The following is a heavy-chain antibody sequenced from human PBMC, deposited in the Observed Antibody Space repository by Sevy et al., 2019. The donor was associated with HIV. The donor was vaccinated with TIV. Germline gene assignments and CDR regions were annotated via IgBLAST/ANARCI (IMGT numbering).Heavy chain of an antibody. Sequence: SETLSLTCTVSGGSISSYYWSWIRQPPGKGLEWIGYIYYSGSTNYNPSLKSRVTISVDTSKNQFSLKLSSVTAADTAVYYCAGVSWNPYYYYYMDVWGKGTTVTVSS. D-gene: IGHD1-1*01. V-gene: IGHV4-59*01. J-gene: IGHJ6*03. CDR2: IYYSGST. CDR3: AGVSWNPYYYYYMDV. CDR1: GGSISSYY.